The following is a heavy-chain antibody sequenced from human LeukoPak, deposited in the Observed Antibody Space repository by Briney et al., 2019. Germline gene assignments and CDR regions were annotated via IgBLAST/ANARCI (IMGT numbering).Heavy chain of an antibody. J-gene: IGHJ6*03. D-gene: IGHD2-2*02. CDR1: GFTFSSYG. V-gene: IGHV3-30*02. Sequence: GGSLRLSCAASGFTFSSYGMHWVRQAPGKGLEWVAFIRYDESEKYYADSVRGRFTISRDNSKNTLYLQMNGLRAEDTAVYYCAKGYCTTTNCYTYYYYYMDVWGKGTTVTVSS. CDR3: AKGYCTTTNCYTYYYYYMDV. CDR2: IRYDESEK.